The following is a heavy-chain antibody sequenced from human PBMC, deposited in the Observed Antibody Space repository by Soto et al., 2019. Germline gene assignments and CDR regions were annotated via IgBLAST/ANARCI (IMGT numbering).Heavy chain of an antibody. D-gene: IGHD3-16*01. CDR1: GGSISSAGYY. V-gene: IGHV4-31*03. CDR3: ARRAHGGALYYFGMDV. Sequence: QVQLQESGPGLVKPSQTLSLTCTVSGGSISSAGYYWSWIRRHPGKGLEWIGYIYYSGSTFYNPALKSRLIISVETSQNPFSLQLSSVTAADTAVYYCARRAHGGALYYFGMDVWGQGTTVTVSS. CDR2: IYYSGST. J-gene: IGHJ6*02.